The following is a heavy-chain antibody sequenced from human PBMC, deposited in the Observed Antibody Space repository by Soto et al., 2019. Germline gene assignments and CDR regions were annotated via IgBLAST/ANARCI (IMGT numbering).Heavy chain of an antibody. J-gene: IGHJ5*02. Sequence: SCPTLVNPTQTLTLTWIFSGFSLRTSGVGVGWIRQPPGKALEWLGFIYWNDDKRYSPSLKSRLTITKDTSKNQVVLTMTNMDPVDTATYYCAKSGSSGWYGWFDPWGQGTLVTSPQ. CDR1: GFSLRTSGVG. V-gene: IGHV2-5*01. CDR3: AKSGSSGWYGWFDP. CDR2: IYWNDDK. D-gene: IGHD6-19*01.